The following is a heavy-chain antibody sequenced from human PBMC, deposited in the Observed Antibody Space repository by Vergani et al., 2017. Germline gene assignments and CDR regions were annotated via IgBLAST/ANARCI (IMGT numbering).Heavy chain of an antibody. Sequence: QVQLQESGPGLVKPSETLSLTCTVSGGSISSYYWSWIRQPPGKGLEWIGYIYYSGSTNYNPSLKSRVTISVDTSKNQFSLKLSSVTAAGTAVYYCARDSGSYSRAFDIWGQGTMVTVSS. J-gene: IGHJ3*02. V-gene: IGHV4-59*01. CDR3: ARDSGSYSRAFDI. CDR1: GGSISSYY. CDR2: IYYSGST. D-gene: IGHD1-26*01.